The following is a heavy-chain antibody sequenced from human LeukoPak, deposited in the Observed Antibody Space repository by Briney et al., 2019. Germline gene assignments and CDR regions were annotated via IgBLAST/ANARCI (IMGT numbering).Heavy chain of an antibody. Sequence: ASVKVSCKASGYTFTSYGISWVRQAPGQGLEWMGWINTNTGNPTYAQGFTGRFVFSLDTSVSTAYLQISSLKAEDTAVYYCARGGYSGYAPTDDAFDIWGQGTMVTVSS. J-gene: IGHJ3*02. CDR2: INTNTGNP. V-gene: IGHV7-4-1*02. D-gene: IGHD5-12*01. CDR3: ARGGYSGYAPTDDAFDI. CDR1: GYTFTSYG.